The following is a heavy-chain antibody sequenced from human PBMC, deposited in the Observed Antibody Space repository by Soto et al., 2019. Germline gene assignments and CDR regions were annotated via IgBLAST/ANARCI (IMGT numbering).Heavy chain of an antibody. CDR1: GGSISSYY. CDR3: ARGYNDFWSGYFTWFDP. V-gene: IGHV4-59*01. D-gene: IGHD3-3*01. Sequence: SETLSLTCTASGGSISSYYWSWIRQPPGKGLEWIGYIYSSGSTNYNPSLKSRVTISLDTSKNQFSLKLSSVTAADTAVYYCARGYNDFWSGYFTWFDPWGQGTLVTVSS. J-gene: IGHJ5*02. CDR2: IYSSGST.